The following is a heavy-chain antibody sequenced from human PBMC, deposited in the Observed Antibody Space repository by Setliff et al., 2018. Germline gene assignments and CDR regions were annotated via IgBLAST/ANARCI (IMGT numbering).Heavy chain of an antibody. V-gene: IGHV4-34*01. CDR1: GGSFSGYY. D-gene: IGHD1-7*01. CDR2: INHSGST. Sequence: PSETLSLTCAVYGGSFSGYYWSWIRQPPGKGLEWIGEINHSGSTNYNPSLKSRVTISVDKSKNQFSLKLSSVTAADTAVYYCARFTGTTPYYYGMDVWGQGTTVTVSS. CDR3: ARFTGTTPYYYGMDV. J-gene: IGHJ6*02.